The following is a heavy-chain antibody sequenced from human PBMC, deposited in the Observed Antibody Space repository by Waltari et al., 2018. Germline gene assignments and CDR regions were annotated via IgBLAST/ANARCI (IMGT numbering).Heavy chain of an antibody. CDR3: ASDPSIGSNLYRYFDF. D-gene: IGHD2-8*01. CDR2: ISSSSGAI. V-gene: IGHV3-48*01. Sequence: EVQLVESGGGLVQPGGSLRLSCAASGLTFKSHPMTWVRQATGKGLEWVSYISSSSGAIYYADSVKGRFTISRDNAKNSLYLQMNSLRADDTAVYYCASDPSIGSNLYRYFDFWGQGTLVTVSS. CDR1: GLTFKSHP. J-gene: IGHJ4*02.